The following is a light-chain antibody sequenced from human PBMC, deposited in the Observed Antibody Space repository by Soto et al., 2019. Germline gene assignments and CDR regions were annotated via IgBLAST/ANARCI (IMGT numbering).Light chain of an antibody. CDR2: GAS. Sequence: EIVMTQSPATLSVSPGERATLSCRASQSVSSNLAWYQQKPGQAPRLLIYGASTRATGIPARFSGSGSGTESTLTISSLQSEAFAVYYCQQYNNWGTFGQGTKVEIK. J-gene: IGKJ1*01. V-gene: IGKV3-15*01. CDR3: QQYNNWGT. CDR1: QSVSSN.